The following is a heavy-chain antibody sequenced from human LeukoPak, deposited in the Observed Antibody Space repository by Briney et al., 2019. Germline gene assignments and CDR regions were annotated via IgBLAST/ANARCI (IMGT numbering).Heavy chain of an antibody. D-gene: IGHD3-10*01. Sequence: ASVKVSCTASGYTFTSYGISWVRQAPGQGLEWMGWISAYNGNTNYAQKLQGRVTTTTDTSASTAYMELRSLRSGDTAVYYCARRPNDDGSGGYYYMDVWGKGTTVTVSS. CDR3: ARRPNDDGSGGYYYMDV. CDR2: ISAYNGNT. J-gene: IGHJ6*03. V-gene: IGHV1-18*01. CDR1: GYTFTSYG.